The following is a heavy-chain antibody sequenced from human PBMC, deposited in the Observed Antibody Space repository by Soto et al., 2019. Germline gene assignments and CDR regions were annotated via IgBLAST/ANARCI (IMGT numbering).Heavy chain of an antibody. CDR2: INPATGAA. D-gene: IGHD3-3*01. CDR1: GYPVTAYY. Sequence: QLHLVHSGAVVKKPGASVTVSCSASGYPVTAYYMHWVRQAPGRGLEWMGGINPATGAAKYTQTLQGRVTMTRDTSTSTVVMELGRLTSEDEAGFYFAGGGGVGVAGSAAFDMWGQGTVVTVSS. J-gene: IGHJ3*02. CDR3: AGGGGVGVAGSAAFDM. V-gene: IGHV1-2*02.